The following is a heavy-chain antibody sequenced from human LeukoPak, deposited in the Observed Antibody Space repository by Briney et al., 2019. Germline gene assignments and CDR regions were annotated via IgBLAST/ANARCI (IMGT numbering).Heavy chain of an antibody. V-gene: IGHV1-46*01. Sequence: ASVKASCKASGYTFTSYYMHWVRQAPGQGLEWMGIINPSGGSTSHAQKFQGRVTMTRDMSTSTVYMELSSLRSEDTAVYYCARGRQWELIDYWGQGTLVTVSS. CDR2: INPSGGST. J-gene: IGHJ4*02. CDR3: ARGRQWELIDY. CDR1: GYTFTSYY. D-gene: IGHD1-26*01.